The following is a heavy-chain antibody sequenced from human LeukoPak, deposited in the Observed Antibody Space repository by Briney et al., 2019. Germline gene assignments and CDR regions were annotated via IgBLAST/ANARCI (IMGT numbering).Heavy chain of an antibody. Sequence: SETLSLTCTVSGGSNSSYYWSWIRQPPGKGLEWIGYIYYSGSTNYNPSLKSRVTISVDTSKNQFSLKLSSVTAEDTAVYYCARGAPDYDYDFDYWGQGTLVTVSS. J-gene: IGHJ4*02. CDR3: ARGAPDYDYDFDY. V-gene: IGHV4-59*01. D-gene: IGHD5-12*01. CDR1: GGSNSSYY. CDR2: IYYSGST.